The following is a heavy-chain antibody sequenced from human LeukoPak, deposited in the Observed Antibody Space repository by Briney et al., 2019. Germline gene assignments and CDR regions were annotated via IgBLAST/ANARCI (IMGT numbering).Heavy chain of an antibody. Sequence: PGGSLRLSCEVSGISVSNIWMAWVRQAPGKGLEWLGLIKSQSDGGTTDFGAPVKGRFAISRDASKNTLDLQMDSLGIEDTAAYFCTTGGHYFGDWGQGTLVTVSS. V-gene: IGHV3-15*01. J-gene: IGHJ4*02. CDR2: IKSQSDGGTT. CDR3: TTGGHYFGD. CDR1: GISVSNIW.